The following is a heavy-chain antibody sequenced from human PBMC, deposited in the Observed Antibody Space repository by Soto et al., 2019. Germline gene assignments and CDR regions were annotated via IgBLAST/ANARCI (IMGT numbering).Heavy chain of an antibody. CDR3: ARYQTLVGGTTWHGAGFDY. J-gene: IGHJ4*02. CDR1: GFTVSSSY. D-gene: IGHD3-10*01. Sequence: EVQLVESGGDLVQPGGSLRLACAASGFTVSSSYMSWVRQAPGKGLEWVSLIYTDGSTQYADSVKGRFISSRDNSRNTLFLQMNSLRDDDTAVYYWARYQTLVGGTTWHGAGFDYWGQGTLVTVSA. V-gene: IGHV3-66*01. CDR2: IYTDGST.